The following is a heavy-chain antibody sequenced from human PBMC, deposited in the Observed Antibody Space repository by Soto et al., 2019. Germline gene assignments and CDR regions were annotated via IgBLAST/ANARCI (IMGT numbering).Heavy chain of an antibody. CDR3: ARSRVVYGDYRGAYYMDV. D-gene: IGHD4-17*01. CDR2: IDWDDDK. J-gene: IGHJ6*03. V-gene: IGHV2-70*11. CDR1: AFSLSTSGMC. Sequence: SGSTLVNPTQTLTLTCTFSAFSLSTSGMCVSWIRQPPGKALEWLARIDWDDDKYYSTSLKTRPTISKDTSKNQVVLTMTNMDPVDTATYYCARSRVVYGDYRGAYYMDVWGKGTTVTVSS.